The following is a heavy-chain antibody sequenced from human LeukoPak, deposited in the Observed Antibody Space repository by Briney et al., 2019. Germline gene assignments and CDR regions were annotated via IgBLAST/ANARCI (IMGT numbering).Heavy chain of an antibody. CDR1: GGSFSGYY. J-gene: IGHJ4*02. Sequence: PSETLSLTCAVYGGSFSGYYWSWIRQPPGKGREWIGEINHSGSTNYNPSLKSRVTISVDTSKNQFSLKLSSVTAADTAVYYCARGVWDTAMASEGQGYFDYWGQGTLVTVSS. CDR2: INHSGST. CDR3: ARGVWDTAMASEGQGYFDY. V-gene: IGHV4-34*01. D-gene: IGHD5-18*01.